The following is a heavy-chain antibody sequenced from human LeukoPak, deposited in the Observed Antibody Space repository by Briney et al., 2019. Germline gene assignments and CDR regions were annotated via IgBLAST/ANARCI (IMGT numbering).Heavy chain of an antibody. CDR2: ISGSGGST. CDR1: GFTFSTSW. D-gene: IGHD3-22*01. J-gene: IGHJ4*02. V-gene: IGHV3-21*01. CDR3: ARDPPYYDNSGYYYDY. Sequence: GGSLRLSCVASGFTFSTSWVTWVRQAPGKGLEWVSAISGSGGSTYYADSVKGRFTISRDNAKNSLYLQMNSLRAEDTAVYYCARDPPYYDNSGYYYDYWGQGTLVTVSS.